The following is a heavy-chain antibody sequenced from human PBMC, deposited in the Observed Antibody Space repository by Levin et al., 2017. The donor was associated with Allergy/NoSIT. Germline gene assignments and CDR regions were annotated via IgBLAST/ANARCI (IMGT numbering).Heavy chain of an antibody. Sequence: SETLSLTCTVSGGSVSSGAYYWTWIRQHPGKGLEWIGYIHYSGSTHYNPSLKSRLTLSLDTSMNQVSLKLNSVTAADTAVFYCARGNSLFDYWGQGTLVTVSS. D-gene: IGHD4-11*01. V-gene: IGHV4-31*03. CDR3: ARGNSLFDY. CDR2: IHYSGST. CDR1: GGSVSSGAYY. J-gene: IGHJ4*02.